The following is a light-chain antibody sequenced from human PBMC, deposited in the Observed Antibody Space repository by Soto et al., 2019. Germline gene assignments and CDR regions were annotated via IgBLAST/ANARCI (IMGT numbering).Light chain of an antibody. CDR1: QSLVHSDGHIY. CDR2: KVS. CDR3: MQGTHWPPA. J-gene: IGKJ4*01. Sequence: DVVMTQSPLSLPVTLGQPASISCRSSQSLVHSDGHIYLHWFQQRPGQSPRRLIYKVSDRDAGVPDRFRGSGSDTDFTLKISRVEAEDVGVYYCMQGTHWPPAFGGGTKVEIK. V-gene: IGKV2-30*02.